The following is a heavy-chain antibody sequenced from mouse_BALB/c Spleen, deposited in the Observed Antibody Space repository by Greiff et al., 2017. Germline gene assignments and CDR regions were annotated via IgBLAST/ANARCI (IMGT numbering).Heavy chain of an antibody. Sequence: EVMLVESGPGLVKPSQSLSLTCTVTGYSITSDYAWNWIRQFPGNKLEWMGYISYSGSTSYNPSLKSRISITRDTSKNQFFLQLNSVTTEDTATYYCARGGYVLLSYGGQGTTLTVSS. CDR3: ARGGYVLLSY. CDR2: ISYSGST. D-gene: IGHD2-2*01. CDR1: GYSITSDYA. V-gene: IGHV3-2*02. J-gene: IGHJ2*01.